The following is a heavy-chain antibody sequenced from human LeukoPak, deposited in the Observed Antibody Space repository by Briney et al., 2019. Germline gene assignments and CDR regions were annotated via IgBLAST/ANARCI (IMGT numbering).Heavy chain of an antibody. D-gene: IGHD4-11*01. CDR3: AREGLHPVYYYYMDV. V-gene: IGHV3-48*01. CDR2: ISSSSSTI. Sequence: GGSLRLSCAASGFTFSSYSMNWVRQAPGKGLEWVSYISSSSSTIYYADSVKGRFTISRDNAKNSLYLQMNSLRAEDTAVYYCAREGLHPVYYYYMDVWGKGTTVTVSS. J-gene: IGHJ6*03. CDR1: GFTFSSYS.